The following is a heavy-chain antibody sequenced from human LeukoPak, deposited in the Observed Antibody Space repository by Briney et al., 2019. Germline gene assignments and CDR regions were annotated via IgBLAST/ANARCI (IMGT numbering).Heavy chain of an antibody. J-gene: IGHJ4*02. D-gene: IGHD3-22*01. CDR2: ISSSSSYI. CDR1: VFTFSSYS. V-gene: IGHV3-21*01. Sequence: GGSLRLTCAASVFTFSSYSMGWVRQAPGKGLEWVSSISSSSSYIYYADSVKGRFTISRDNSKNTLYLQMNSLRAEDTAVYYCARELYYYDSSGYWVGPDYWGQGTLVTVSS. CDR3: ARELYYYDSSGYWVGPDY.